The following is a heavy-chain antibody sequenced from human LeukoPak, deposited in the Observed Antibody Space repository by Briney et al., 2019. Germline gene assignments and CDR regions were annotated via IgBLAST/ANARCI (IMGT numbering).Heavy chain of an antibody. Sequence: ASVKVSCKASGYTFTGYYMHWVRQAPGQGLEWMGWINPNSGGTNYAQKFQGKVTMTRDTSISTAYMELSRLRSDDTAVYYCARDRGNWNDGVFDYWGQGTLVTVSS. J-gene: IGHJ4*02. CDR2: INPNSGGT. CDR1: GYTFTGYY. D-gene: IGHD1-1*01. CDR3: ARDRGNWNDGVFDY. V-gene: IGHV1-2*02.